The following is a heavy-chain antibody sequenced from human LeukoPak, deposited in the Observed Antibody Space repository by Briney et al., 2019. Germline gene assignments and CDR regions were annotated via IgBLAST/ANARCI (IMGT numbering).Heavy chain of an antibody. CDR2: IYYSGST. Sequence: GSLRLSCAASEFTFSSYAMSWVRQPPGKGLEWIGYIYYSGSTNYNPSLKSRVTISVDTSKNQFSLKLSSVTAADTAVYYCARGVVIAPQTFDYWGQGTLVTVSS. CDR1: EFTFSSYA. V-gene: IGHV4-59*01. CDR3: ARGVVIAPQTFDY. J-gene: IGHJ4*02. D-gene: IGHD2-21*01.